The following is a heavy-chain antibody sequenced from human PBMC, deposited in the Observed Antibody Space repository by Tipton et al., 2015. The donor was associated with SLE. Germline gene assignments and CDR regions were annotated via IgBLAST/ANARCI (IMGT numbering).Heavy chain of an antibody. J-gene: IGHJ6*03. Sequence: TLSLTCALSGGSFSGYAWSWIRHPPGKTLEWIGEVSHSGGVNYNPSLESRATVSLDRSNNEFSLRLSSVTAADTAVYYCARGVAGYFFYCYMDVWGKGTTVTISS. CDR3: ARGVAGYFFYCYMDV. CDR2: VSHSGGV. V-gene: IGHV4-34*01. CDR1: GGSFSGYA. D-gene: IGHD2/OR15-2a*01.